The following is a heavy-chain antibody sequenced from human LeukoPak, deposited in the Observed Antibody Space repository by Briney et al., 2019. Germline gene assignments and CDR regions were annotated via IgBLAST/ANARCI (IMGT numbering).Heavy chain of an antibody. J-gene: IGHJ4*02. V-gene: IGHV3-30-3*01. CDR1: GFTFSSYA. Sequence: GGSLRLSCAASGFTFSSYAMHWVRQAPGKGLEWVAIISFDGSSQYYADSVKGRFTISRDNSMNTLYLQMNSLRAEDTAVYYCASGGSYSYYYFDRWGQGTLVTVSS. CDR3: ASGGSYSYYYFDR. D-gene: IGHD1-26*01. CDR2: ISFDGSSQ.